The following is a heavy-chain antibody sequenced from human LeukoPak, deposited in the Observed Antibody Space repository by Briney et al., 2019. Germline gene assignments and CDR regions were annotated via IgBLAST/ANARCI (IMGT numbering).Heavy chain of an antibody. J-gene: IGHJ3*02. CDR1: EFTFSTYA. CDR2: ISANGGST. CDR3: AKRGPYDTGGYSSFHM. V-gene: IGHV3-64*01. D-gene: IGHD3-22*01. Sequence: VGSLRLSCSASEFTFSTYAMHWVRQAPGKGLEYVPVISANGGSTYYANSVKGRFTISRDNSKNTLFLQMGSLTAEDMAVYYCAKRGPYDTGGYSSFHMWGQGTMVTVSS.